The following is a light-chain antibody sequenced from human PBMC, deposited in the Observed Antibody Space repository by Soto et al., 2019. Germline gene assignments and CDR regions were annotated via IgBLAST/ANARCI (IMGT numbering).Light chain of an antibody. V-gene: IGKV3D-20*02. Sequence: EIVLTQSPGTLSLSPGERATLSCRASQSVSSSYLAWYQQKPGQAPRLLIYGTSSRATGIPDRFSGSGSGTDFTLTISRLEPEDFAVYYCQQRSNRFGQGTRLEIK. CDR3: QQRSNR. CDR2: GTS. CDR1: QSVSSSY. J-gene: IGKJ5*01.